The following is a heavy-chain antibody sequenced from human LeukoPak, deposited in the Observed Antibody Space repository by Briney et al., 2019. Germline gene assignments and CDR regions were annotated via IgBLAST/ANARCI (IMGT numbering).Heavy chain of an antibody. D-gene: IGHD3-22*01. CDR3: ARDYYDSSGYLTYNWFDP. J-gene: IGHJ5*02. CDR2: MNPNRGNT. CDR1: GYTFTSYD. V-gene: IGHV1-8*03. Sequence: ASVKVSCKASGYTFTSYDINWVRQATGQGLEWMGWMNPNRGNTGYAQKFQGRVTITRNTSTSTAYMELSSLRSEDTAVYYCARDYYDSSGYLTYNWFDPWGQGTLVTVSS.